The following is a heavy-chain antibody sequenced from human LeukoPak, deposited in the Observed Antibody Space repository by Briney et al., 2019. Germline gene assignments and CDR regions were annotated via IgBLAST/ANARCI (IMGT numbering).Heavy chain of an antibody. CDR2: ISYDGSNK. D-gene: IGHD3-10*01. J-gene: IGHJ4*02. V-gene: IGHV3-30*18. CDR3: AKDYYGSGSYYTGLDY. CDR1: GCTFSSYG. Sequence: GGSLRLSCAASGCTFSSYGMHWVRQAPGKGLEWVAVISYDGSNKYYADSVKGRFTISRDNSKNTLYLQMNSLRAEDTAVYYCAKDYYGSGSYYTGLDYWGQGTLVTVSS.